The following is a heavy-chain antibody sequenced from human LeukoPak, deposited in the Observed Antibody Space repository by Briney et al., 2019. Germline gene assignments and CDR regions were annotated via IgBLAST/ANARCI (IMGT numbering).Heavy chain of an antibody. CDR1: GFTFTIDG. J-gene: IGHJ6*02. CDR3: AKRRDCSSTSCAPYYFYGMDV. D-gene: IGHD2-2*01. CDR2: ILYDGSNK. V-gene: IGHV3-30*18. Sequence: GRSLRLSCVASGFTFTIDGMDWVRQAPGKGLEWVALILYDGSNKYHADYVKGRLPITRDNSKNTLYLQMNRLRAEDTAVYYCAKRRDCSSTSCAPYYFYGMDVWGQGTTVTVSS.